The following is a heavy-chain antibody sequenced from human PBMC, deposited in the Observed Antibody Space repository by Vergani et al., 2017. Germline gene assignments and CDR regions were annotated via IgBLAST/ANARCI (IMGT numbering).Heavy chain of an antibody. V-gene: IGHV4-30-4*01. CDR2: IFHDGST. J-gene: IGHJ4*02. CDR3: AGRSYMPAPPTYYSFYF. CDR1: GDSINSPNYY. D-gene: IGHD2-2*01. Sequence: QMQLQESGPGLVKPSQTLSLTCTVSGDSINSPNYYWTWIRQPPGKGLEWIGYIFHDGSTYYDPSLKSRVIMSIDTSKNQFSLNMIFVTAADTAVYYCAGRSYMPAPPTYYSFYFLGRGTLVTVSS.